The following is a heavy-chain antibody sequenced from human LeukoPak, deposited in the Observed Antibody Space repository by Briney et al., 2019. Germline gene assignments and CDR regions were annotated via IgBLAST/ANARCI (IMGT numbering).Heavy chain of an antibody. CDR1: GGSISSGSYY. V-gene: IGHV4-61*02. CDR2: IYTSGST. J-gene: IGHJ6*02. D-gene: IGHD2-15*01. Sequence: PSQTLSLTCTVSGGSISSGSYYWSWIRQPAGTGLEWIGRIYTSGSTNYNPSLKGRVTISVDTSKNQFSLKLSSVTAADTAVYYCARGPLSSGGSSYGMDVWGQGTTVTVSS. CDR3: ARGPLSSGGSSYGMDV.